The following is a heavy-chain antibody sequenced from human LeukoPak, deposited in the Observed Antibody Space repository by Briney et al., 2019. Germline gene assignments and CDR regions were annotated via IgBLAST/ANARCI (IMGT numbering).Heavy chain of an antibody. CDR2: INPNSGGT. CDR3: ARDYGRSIAAHRGDAFNI. V-gene: IGHV1-2*02. CDR1: GYTFTAYY. J-gene: IGHJ3*02. Sequence: ASVKVSCKASGYTFTAYYMHWVRQAPGQGLEWMGRINPNSGGTNYAQKFQGRVTMTRDTSISTAYLELSSLRSDDTAVYFCARDYGRSIAAHRGDAFNIWGQGTMVTVSS. D-gene: IGHD6-6*01.